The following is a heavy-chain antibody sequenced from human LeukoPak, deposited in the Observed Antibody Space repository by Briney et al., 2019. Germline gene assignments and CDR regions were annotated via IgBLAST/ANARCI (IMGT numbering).Heavy chain of an antibody. CDR1: GGTFSSYA. J-gene: IGHJ3*02. CDR3: ARTNSGYYFLDAFDI. Sequence: SVKVSCKASGGTFSSYAISWVRQAPGQGREWMGGIIPIFGTANYAQKFQGRVTITTDESTSTAYMELSSLRSEDTAVYYCARTNSGYYFLDAFDIWGQGTMVTVSS. V-gene: IGHV1-69*05. D-gene: IGHD3-22*01. CDR2: IIPIFGTA.